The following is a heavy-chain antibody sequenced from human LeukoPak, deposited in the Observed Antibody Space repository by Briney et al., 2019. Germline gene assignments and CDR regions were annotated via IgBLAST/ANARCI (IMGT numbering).Heavy chain of an antibody. Sequence: SQTLSLTCTVSGGSISSGGYYWSWIRQHPGKGLEWIGYIYYSGSTNYNPSLKSRVTISVDTSKNQFSLKLSSVTAADTAVYYCARASSSGWNYFDYWGQGTLVTVSS. CDR2: IYYSGST. D-gene: IGHD6-25*01. J-gene: IGHJ4*02. V-gene: IGHV4-31*03. CDR3: ARASSSGWNYFDY. CDR1: GGSISSGGYY.